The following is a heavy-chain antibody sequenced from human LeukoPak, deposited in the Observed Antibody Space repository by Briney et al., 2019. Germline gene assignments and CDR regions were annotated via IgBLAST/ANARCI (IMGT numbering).Heavy chain of an antibody. Sequence: SQTLSLTCAISGDSVSSNSAAWNWIRQSPSRGLEWLGRTYYRSYRPKWYNDYAVSVKSRISINPDTSRNQFSLQLNCLTPEDTAVYYCARDSTGLQVGHDAFDIWGQGTMVTVSS. CDR2: TYYRSYRPKWYN. V-gene: IGHV6-1*01. D-gene: IGHD1-1*01. CDR3: ARDSTGLQVGHDAFDI. CDR1: GDSVSSNSAA. J-gene: IGHJ3*02.